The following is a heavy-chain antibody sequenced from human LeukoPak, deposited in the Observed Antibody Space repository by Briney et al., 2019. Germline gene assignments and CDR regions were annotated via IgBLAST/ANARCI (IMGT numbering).Heavy chain of an antibody. CDR2: ISSSGSTI. Sequence: GVALRLSCAASGFTFSSYEMSWVRKAPGKGLEWVSYISSSGSTIYYADSVKGRFTISRDNAKNSLYLQMNSLRAEDTAVYYCARETAVYDSSGRYYYYYYGMDVWGQGTTVTVSS. J-gene: IGHJ6*02. CDR3: ARETAVYDSSGRYYYYYYGMDV. D-gene: IGHD3-22*01. V-gene: IGHV3-48*03. CDR1: GFTFSSYE.